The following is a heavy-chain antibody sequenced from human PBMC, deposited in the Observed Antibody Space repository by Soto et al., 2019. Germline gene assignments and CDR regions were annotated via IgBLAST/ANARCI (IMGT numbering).Heavy chain of an antibody. CDR3: ARDLRGQYSKGPYMDV. CDR1: GFTFSSYG. J-gene: IGHJ6*03. D-gene: IGHD4-4*01. CDR2: IWYDGSNK. Sequence: QVQLVESGGGVVQPGRSLRLSCAASGFTFSSYGMHWVRQAPGKGLEWVAVIWYDGSNKYYADSVKGRFTIPRDNSKNTLYLQMNSLRAEDTAVYYCARDLRGQYSKGPYMDVWGKGTTVTVSS. V-gene: IGHV3-33*01.